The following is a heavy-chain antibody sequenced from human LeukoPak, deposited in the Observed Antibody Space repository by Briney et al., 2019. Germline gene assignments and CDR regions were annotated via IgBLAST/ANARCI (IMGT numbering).Heavy chain of an antibody. Sequence: SETLSLTCTVSGGSISSYYWSWIRQPPGKGLEWIAHIYYSGSTNYNPSLKSRVTISVDTSKNQFSLKLSSVTAADTAVYYCARDSYDILTGYDYYYGMDVWGQGTTVTVSS. J-gene: IGHJ6*02. CDR3: ARDSYDILTGYDYYYGMDV. CDR1: GGSISSYY. CDR2: IYYSGST. D-gene: IGHD3-9*01. V-gene: IGHV4-59*01.